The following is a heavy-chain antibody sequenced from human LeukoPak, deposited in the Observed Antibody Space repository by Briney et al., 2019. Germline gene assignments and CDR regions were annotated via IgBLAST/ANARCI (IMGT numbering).Heavy chain of an antibody. V-gene: IGHV1-18*01. CDR2: ISAYNGNT. J-gene: IGHJ6*02. D-gene: IGHD3-10*01. Sequence: GASVKVSCKASGYTFTSYDINWVRQATGQGLERMGWISAYNGNTNYAQKLQGRVTMTTDTSTSTAYMELRSLRSDDTAVYYCASSITMVRGGSWYGMDVWGQGTTVTVSS. CDR1: GYTFTSYD. CDR3: ASSITMVRGGSWYGMDV.